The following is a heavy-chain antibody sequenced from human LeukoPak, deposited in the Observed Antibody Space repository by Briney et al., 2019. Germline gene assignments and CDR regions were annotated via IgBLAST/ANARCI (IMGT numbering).Heavy chain of an antibody. CDR3: ARDEDTYYCFDY. CDR1: GFTFSSYA. D-gene: IGHD3-10*01. J-gene: IGHJ4*02. V-gene: IGHV3-30-3*01. CDR2: ISYDGSNK. Sequence: GRSLRLSCAASGFTFSSYAMHWVRQAPGKGLEWVAVISYDGSNKYYADSVKGRFTISRDNSKHTLYLQMNSLRAEDTAVYYCARDEDTYYCFDYWGQGTLVTVSS.